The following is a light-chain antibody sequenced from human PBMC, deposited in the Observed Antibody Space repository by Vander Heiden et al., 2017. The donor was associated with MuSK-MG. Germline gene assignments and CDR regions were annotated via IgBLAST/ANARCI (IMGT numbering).Light chain of an antibody. CDR1: QSVSSY. J-gene: IGKJ5*01. CDR2: DAS. CDR3: QQRSN. V-gene: IGKV3-11*01. Sequence: EIVLTQSPATLSLSPGERATLSCRASQSVSSYLAWYQQKPGQAPRLLIYDASNRATGIPARFSGSGSGTDFTLTISSLEPEDFAVYDCQQRSNFGQGTRLEIK.